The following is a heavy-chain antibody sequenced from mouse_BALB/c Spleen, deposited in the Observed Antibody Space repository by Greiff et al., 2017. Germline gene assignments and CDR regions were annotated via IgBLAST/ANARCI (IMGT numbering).Heavy chain of an antibody. J-gene: IGHJ3*01. D-gene: IGHD1-2*01. Sequence: EVHLVESGGGLVKPGGSLKLSCAASGFTFSSYAMSWVRQTPEKRLEWVASISSGGSTYYPDSVKGRFTISRDNARNILYLQMSSLRSEDTAMYYCAREIHYYGYWFAYWGQGTLVTVSA. CDR2: ISSGGST. CDR1: GFTFSSYA. CDR3: AREIHYYGYWFAY. V-gene: IGHV5-6-5*01.